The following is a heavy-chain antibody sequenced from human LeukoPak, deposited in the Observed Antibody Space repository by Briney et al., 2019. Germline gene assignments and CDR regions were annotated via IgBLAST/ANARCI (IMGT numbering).Heavy chain of an antibody. CDR3: ARPPSGSYGPELFDY. J-gene: IGHJ4*02. CDR1: GYTFTSYG. V-gene: IGHV1-18*01. CDR2: ISAYNGNT. D-gene: IGHD1-26*01. Sequence: GASVKVSCKASGYTFTSYGISWVRQAPGQGLEWMGWISAYNGNTNYAQKLQGRVTMTTDTSTSTAHMELRSLRSDDTAVYYCARPPSGSYGPELFDYWGQGTLVTVSS.